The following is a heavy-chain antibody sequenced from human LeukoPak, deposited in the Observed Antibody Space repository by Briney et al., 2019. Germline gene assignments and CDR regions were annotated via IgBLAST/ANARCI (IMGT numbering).Heavy chain of an antibody. CDR1: GFTFSSYS. CDR3: ARGSGNSFDY. J-gene: IGHJ4*01. CDR2: ISSSSSAM. D-gene: IGHD3-10*01. V-gene: IGHV3-48*02. Sequence: PGGSLRLSCAASGFTFSSYSMSWVRQAPGKGLEWVSYISSSSSAMYYADSMKGRFTISRDNAKNSLYLQMNNLRDEDTAVYYCARGSGNSFDYWGPGALVTVSS.